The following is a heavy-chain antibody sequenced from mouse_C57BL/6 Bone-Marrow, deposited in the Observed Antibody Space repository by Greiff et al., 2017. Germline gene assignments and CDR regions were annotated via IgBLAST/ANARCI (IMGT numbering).Heavy chain of an antibody. CDR3: ARRGTTVVAVDY. CDR1: GFTFSDYY. D-gene: IGHD1-1*01. J-gene: IGHJ4*01. V-gene: IGHV5-12*01. Sequence: EVHLVESGGGLVQPGGSLKLSCAASGFTFSDYYMYWVRQTPEKRLEWVAYMSNGGGSTYYPDTVKGRFTISRDNAKNTLYLQMSRLKSEDTAMYYCARRGTTVVAVDYWGQGTSVTVSS. CDR2: MSNGGGST.